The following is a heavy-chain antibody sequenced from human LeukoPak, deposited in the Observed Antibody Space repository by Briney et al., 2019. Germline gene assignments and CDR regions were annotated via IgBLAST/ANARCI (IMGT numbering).Heavy chain of an antibody. CDR2: IYYSGST. CDR1: GGSISSSSYY. V-gene: IGHV4-39*01. D-gene: IGHD2-2*01. J-gene: IGHJ4*02. CDR3: ARLKFLSRLFISSTSCYGFDY. Sequence: SETLSLTCTVSGGSISSSSYYWGWIRQPPGKGLEWIGSIYYSGSTYYNPSLKSRVTISVDTSKNQFSLKLSSVTAADTAVYYCARLKFLSRLFISSTSCYGFDYWGQGTLVTVSS.